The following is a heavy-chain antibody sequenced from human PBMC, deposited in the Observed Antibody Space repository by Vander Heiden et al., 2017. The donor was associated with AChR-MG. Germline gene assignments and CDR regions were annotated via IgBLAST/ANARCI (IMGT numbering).Heavy chain of an antibody. V-gene: IGHV3-21*01. CDR3: ARDSGYCTSTNCYTSYMDV. CDR1: GFTFSSYS. CDR2: ISSSSSYI. D-gene: IGHD2-2*02. Sequence: EVQLVESGGGLVKPGGSLRLSCAASGFTFSSYSMNWVRQAPGKGLEWFSLISSSSSYIYYADSVKGRFTISRDNAKNSVYLQMDSLRAEDTAVYYCARDSGYCTSTNCYTSYMDVWGKGTTVTVSS. J-gene: IGHJ6*03.